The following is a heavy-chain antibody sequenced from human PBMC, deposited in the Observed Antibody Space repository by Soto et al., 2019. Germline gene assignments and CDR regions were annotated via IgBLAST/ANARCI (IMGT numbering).Heavy chain of an antibody. CDR3: AREGGGVYCSGGSCYGRYFDF. J-gene: IGHJ4*02. Sequence: GSLRLSCAASGFTVSNNYMSWVRQAPGKGLEWVSSIYSGGSTYYADSVQGRFTISRDNSKNTLFLQMSSLRAEDTAVYYCAREGGGVYCSGGSCYGRYFDFWGQGTRVTVSS. V-gene: IGHV3-53*01. D-gene: IGHD2-15*01. CDR2: IYSGGST. CDR1: GFTVSNNY.